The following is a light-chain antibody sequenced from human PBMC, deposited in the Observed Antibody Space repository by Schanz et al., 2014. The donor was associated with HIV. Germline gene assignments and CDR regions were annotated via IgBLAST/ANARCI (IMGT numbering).Light chain of an antibody. J-gene: IGLJ2*01. Sequence: QSALTQPASVSGSPGQSITISCTGTSSDVGGYDYVSWYQQHPDKAPRLMIFDVNSRPSGVSNRFSGSKSGNTASLTISGLQAEDEADYYCSSYTKSSSLVFGGGTKLTVL. CDR2: DVN. CDR3: SSYTKSSSLV. CDR1: SSDVGGYDY. V-gene: IGLV2-14*03.